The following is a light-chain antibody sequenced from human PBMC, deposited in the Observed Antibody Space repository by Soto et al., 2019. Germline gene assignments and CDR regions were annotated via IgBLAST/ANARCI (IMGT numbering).Light chain of an antibody. CDR3: QQYGNSPRT. CDR1: QSVRSSS. CDR2: GAS. Sequence: ETGLTQSPGTLSLSPGERATLSCRASQSVRSSSLAWYQQKPGQAPRLLIYGASSRATGIPDRFSGSGSGTDFTLTISRLEPEDFAVYYCQQYGNSPRTFGQGTQVEIK. V-gene: IGKV3-20*01. J-gene: IGKJ1*01.